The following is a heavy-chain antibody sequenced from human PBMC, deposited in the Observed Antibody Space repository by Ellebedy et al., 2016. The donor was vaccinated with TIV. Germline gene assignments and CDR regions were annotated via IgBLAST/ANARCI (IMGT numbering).Heavy chain of an antibody. Sequence: GESLKISCKDSGHSFTNFWIGWVRQMPGKGLEWMGIIYPGDSDTRYSPSFHGQVTISADKSISTAYLQWSSLKASDTAMYYCARRITMVRGVIRETYAFDIWGQGTMVTVSS. J-gene: IGHJ3*02. CDR3: ARRITMVRGVIRETYAFDI. V-gene: IGHV5-51*01. CDR1: GHSFTNFW. CDR2: IYPGDSDT. D-gene: IGHD3-10*01.